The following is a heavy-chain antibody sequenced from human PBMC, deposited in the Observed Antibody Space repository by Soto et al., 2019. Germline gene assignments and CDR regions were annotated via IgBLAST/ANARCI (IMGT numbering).Heavy chain of an antibody. CDR1: GYSISSGYY. J-gene: IGHJ6*02. Sequence: SETLSLTCAVSGYSISSGYYWGWIRQPPGKGLEWIGSIYHSGSTYYNPSLKSRVTISVDTSKNQFSLKLSSVTAADTAVYYCARAFCITMIVVVITLRFYYYGMDVWGQGTTVTVS. V-gene: IGHV4-38-2*01. CDR2: IYHSGST. CDR3: ARAFCITMIVVVITLRFYYYGMDV. D-gene: IGHD3-22*01.